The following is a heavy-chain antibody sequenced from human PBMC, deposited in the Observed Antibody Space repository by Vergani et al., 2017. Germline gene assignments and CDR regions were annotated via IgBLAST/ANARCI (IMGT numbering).Heavy chain of an antibody. CDR1: GFTLSNYY. D-gene: IGHD3-16*01. J-gene: IGHJ4*02. Sequence: QVQLVESGGGVVQRGGSLRLSCATSGFTLSNYYMQWIRQGPGKGLEFVAFIQFVGSNQYYADSVKGRFTLSRDFSKNTLYLQMNSLGTDDTATYYCAKHFRGWGIDYWGQGTQVIVSS. CDR2: IQFVGSNQ. CDR3: AKHFRGWGIDY. V-gene: IGHV3-30*02.